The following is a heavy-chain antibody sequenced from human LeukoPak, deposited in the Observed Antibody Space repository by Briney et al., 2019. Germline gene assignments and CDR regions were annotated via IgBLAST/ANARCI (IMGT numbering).Heavy chain of an antibody. CDR3: ANYDGAPRS. D-gene: IGHD3-16*01. Sequence: PSETLSLTRSVSGVLTRTYYWPGFRQPPRKGLEWLVYIYHNGSTNYKPSLKSRVTLSIDTSRSQFSLRLTSVTAADTAVYYCANYDGAPRSWGQGTLVTVSS. V-gene: IGHV4-59*08. CDR2: IYHNGST. J-gene: IGHJ4*02. CDR1: GVLTRTYY.